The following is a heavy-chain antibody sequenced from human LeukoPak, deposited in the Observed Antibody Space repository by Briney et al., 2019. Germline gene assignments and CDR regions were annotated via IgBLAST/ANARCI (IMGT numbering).Heavy chain of an antibody. CDR3: ATDRSHYSSSWYYFDY. CDR2: FDPEDGET. D-gene: IGHD6-13*01. Sequence: ASVKVSCKVSGYTLTELSMHWVRQAPGKGLEWMGGFDPEDGETIYAQKFQGRVTMTEDTSTDTAYMELSSLRSEDTAVYYCATDRSHYSSSWYYFDYWGQGTLVTVSS. V-gene: IGHV1-24*01. J-gene: IGHJ4*02. CDR1: GYTLTELS.